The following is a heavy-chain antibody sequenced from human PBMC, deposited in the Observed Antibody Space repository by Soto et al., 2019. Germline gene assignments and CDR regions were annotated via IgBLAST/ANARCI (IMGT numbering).Heavy chain of an antibody. V-gene: IGHV3-33*01. D-gene: IGHD3-9*01. J-gene: IGHJ6*02. Sequence: GGSLRLSCAASGFTFSSSAMHWVRQAPGKGLEWVSVIWYDGSNKYYADSVKGRFTISRDNSKNTLYLQMNSLRAEDTGVYYCARVARYFEWFYGMDVWGQGTTVTVYS. CDR2: IWYDGSNK. CDR1: GFTFSSSA. CDR3: ARVARYFEWFYGMDV.